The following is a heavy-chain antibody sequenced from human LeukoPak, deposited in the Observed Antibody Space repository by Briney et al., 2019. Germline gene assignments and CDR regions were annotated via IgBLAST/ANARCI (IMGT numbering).Heavy chain of an antibody. CDR2: IIPTLDVA. CDR3: TREGVYSPDPTSYHRLPFDI. CDR1: GDNFSSYV. J-gene: IGHJ3*02. Sequence: GASVKVSCKASGDNFSSYVFTWVRQAPGQGLEWMGRIIPTLDVANFAQKFKGRVSITADKSTNTAHLGLSNLRSEDTAVYYCTREGVYSPDPTSYHRLPFDIWGKGTVVIVSS. D-gene: IGHD3-16*02. V-gene: IGHV1-69*04.